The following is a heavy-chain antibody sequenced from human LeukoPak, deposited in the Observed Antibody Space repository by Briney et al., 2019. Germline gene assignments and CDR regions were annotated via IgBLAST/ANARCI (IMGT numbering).Heavy chain of an antibody. J-gene: IGHJ6*03. D-gene: IGHD3-10*01. CDR3: ASLAGSGKYYYYMDV. CDR2: IYYTGSGST. CDR1: GGSISSSSHY. Sequence: PSETLSLTSTVSGGSISSSSHYWGWIRRPPGKGLEWIGSIYYTGSGSTYYNPSLKSRVTVSVDTSKNQFSLKMSSVTAADTAVYYCASLAGSGKYYYYMDVWGKGTTVTVSS. V-gene: IGHV4-39*01.